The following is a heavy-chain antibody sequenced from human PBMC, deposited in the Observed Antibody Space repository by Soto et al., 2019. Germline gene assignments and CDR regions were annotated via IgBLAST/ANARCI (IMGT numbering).Heavy chain of an antibody. CDR3: ARGMYYYGSGSSHSYYYYYGMDV. Sequence: PSETLSLTCAVSGGSISSSNWWSWVRQPPGKGLEWIGEIYHSGSTNYNPSLKSRVTISVDKSKNQFSLKLSSVTGADTAVYYCARGMYYYGSGSSHSYYYYYGMDVWGQGTTVTVSS. CDR2: IYHSGST. D-gene: IGHD3-10*01. CDR1: GGSISSSNW. J-gene: IGHJ6*02. V-gene: IGHV4-4*02.